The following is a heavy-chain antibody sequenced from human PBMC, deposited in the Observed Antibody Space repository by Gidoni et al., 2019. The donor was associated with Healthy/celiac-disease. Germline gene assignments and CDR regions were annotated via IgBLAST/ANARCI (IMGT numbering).Heavy chain of an antibody. J-gene: IGHJ6*02. CDR1: GGSFSGYY. Sequence: QVQLQQWGAGLLKPSETLSLTCAVYGGSFSGYYWSWIRQPPGKGLDWIGESNHSGSTNYNPSRKSRVTISVDTSKNQFSLKLSSVTAADTAVYYCARGKQQLVLLYYYYGMDVWGQGTTVTVSS. D-gene: IGHD6-13*01. CDR3: ARGKQQLVLLYYYYGMDV. V-gene: IGHV4-34*01. CDR2: SNHSGST.